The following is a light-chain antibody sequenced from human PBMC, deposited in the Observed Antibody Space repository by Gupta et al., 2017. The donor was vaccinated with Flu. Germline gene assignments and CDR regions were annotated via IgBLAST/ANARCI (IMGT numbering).Light chain of an antibody. Sequence: NFMLTQPHSVSESPGKTVTISCTRSSGSIASSCVQWYQRRPGSSPTTVIYEDNQRPSGVPDRFSGSIDSSSNSASLTISGLKTEDEADYYCQSYDSTNVVFGGGTKLTVL. CDR1: SGSIASSC. J-gene: IGLJ2*01. V-gene: IGLV6-57*01. CDR2: EDN. CDR3: QSYDSTNVV.